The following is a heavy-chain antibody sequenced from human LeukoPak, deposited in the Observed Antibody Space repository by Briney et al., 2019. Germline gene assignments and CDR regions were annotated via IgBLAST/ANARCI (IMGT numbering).Heavy chain of an antibody. J-gene: IGHJ6*02. Sequence: GGSLRLSCAASGFSFSNYAMSWVRQAPGEGLDWVSTISDSGCDAYYADSVKGRFTISRDNSKNTLYLQMTSLRVEDTATYYCAKVPYSDYGSGRPPFMDVWGQGTTVAVSS. CDR2: ISDSGCDA. V-gene: IGHV3-23*01. CDR3: AKVPYSDYGSGRPPFMDV. CDR1: GFSFSNYA. D-gene: IGHD3-10*01.